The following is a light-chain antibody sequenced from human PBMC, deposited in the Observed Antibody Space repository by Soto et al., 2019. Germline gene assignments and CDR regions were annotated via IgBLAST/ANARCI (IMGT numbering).Light chain of an antibody. CDR2: HDS. J-gene: IGLJ2*01. CDR3: QSYDGTNQV. CDR1: SGSIAYNY. V-gene: IGLV6-57*04. Sequence: NFMLTQPHSVSESPGKTVIISCTRSSGSIAYNYVQWYQQRPGSAPTTVIYHDSQRPSGVPDRFSGSIDSSSNSASLTISGLKTEDEADYHCQSYDGTNQVFGGGTKVTVL.